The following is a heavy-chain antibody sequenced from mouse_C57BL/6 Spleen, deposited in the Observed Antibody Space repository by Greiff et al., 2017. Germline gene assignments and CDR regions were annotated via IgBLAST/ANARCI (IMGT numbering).Heavy chain of an antibody. CDR1: GFNIKDDY. V-gene: IGHV14-4*01. CDR2: IDPENGDT. J-gene: IGHJ1*03. D-gene: IGHD1-1*01. Sequence: EVQLQQSGAELVRPGASVKLSCTASGFNIKDDYMHWVKQRPEQGLEWIGWIDPENGDTEYASKFQGKATITADTSSNTAYLQLSSLTSEDTAVYYCTLYYGSSYRYVEVWGTGTTVTVSS. CDR3: TLYYGSSYRYVEV.